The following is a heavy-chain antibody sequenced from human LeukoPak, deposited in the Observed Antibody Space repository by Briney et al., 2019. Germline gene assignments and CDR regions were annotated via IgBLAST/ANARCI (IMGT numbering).Heavy chain of an antibody. CDR1: GGSISSHY. D-gene: IGHD3-22*01. Sequence: PSETLSLTCTVSGGSISSHYWSWIRQPPGKGLEWIGYIYYSGSTNYNPSLKSRVTISVDTSKNQFSLKLSSVTAADTAVYYCARANYYDSRGYYFPHFDYWGQGTLVTVSS. CDR3: ARANYYDSRGYYFPHFDY. CDR2: IYYSGST. V-gene: IGHV4-59*11. J-gene: IGHJ4*02.